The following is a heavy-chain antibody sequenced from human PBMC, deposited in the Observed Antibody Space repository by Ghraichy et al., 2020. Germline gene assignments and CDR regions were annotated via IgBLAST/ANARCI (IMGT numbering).Heavy chain of an antibody. Sequence: GESLNISCAASGFTFSDYYMSWIRQAPGKGLEWVSYISSSGSTIYYADSVKGRFTISRDNAKNSLYLQMNSLRAEDTAVYYCARVNVGSSWWGDYWGQGTLVTVSS. CDR2: ISSSGSTI. CDR1: GFTFSDYY. J-gene: IGHJ4*02. D-gene: IGHD6-13*01. V-gene: IGHV3-11*01. CDR3: ARVNVGSSWWGDY.